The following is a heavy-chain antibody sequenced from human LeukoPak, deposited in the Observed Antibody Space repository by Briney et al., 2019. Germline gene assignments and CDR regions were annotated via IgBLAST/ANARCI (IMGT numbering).Heavy chain of an antibody. CDR2: INHSGST. V-gene: IGHV4-34*01. J-gene: IGHJ4*02. CDR1: GGSFSGYY. D-gene: IGHD5-18*01. Sequence: SETLSLTCAVYGGSFSGYYWSWIRQPPGKGLEWIGEINHSGSTNYNPSLKSRVTISVDTSKNQFSPKLSSVTAADTAVYYCAAVDTAMLLRYWGQGTLVTVSS. CDR3: AAVDTAMLLRY.